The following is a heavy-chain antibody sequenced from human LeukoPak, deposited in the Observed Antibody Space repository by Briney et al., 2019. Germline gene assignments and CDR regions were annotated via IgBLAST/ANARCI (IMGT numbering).Heavy chain of an antibody. V-gene: IGHV4-34*01. D-gene: IGHD3-9*01. Sequence: PSETLSLTCAVYGGSFSGYYWRWIRQPPGKGLEWIGEINHSGSTNYNPSLKSRVTISVDTSKNQFSLKLSPVTAADTAVYYCARSLRYFDKYYFDYWGQGTLVTVSS. CDR3: ARSLRYFDKYYFDY. CDR1: GGSFSGYY. CDR2: INHSGST. J-gene: IGHJ4*02.